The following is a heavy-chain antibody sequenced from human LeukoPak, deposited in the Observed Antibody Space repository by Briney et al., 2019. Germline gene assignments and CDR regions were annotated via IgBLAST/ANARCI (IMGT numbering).Heavy chain of an antibody. CDR3: ARATLWFGELLPYFDY. D-gene: IGHD3-10*01. CDR1: GGSISSGGYY. V-gene: IGHV4-31*03. CDR2: IYYSGST. J-gene: IGHJ4*02. Sequence: SQTLSLTCTVSGGSISSGGYYWSWIRQHPGKGLEWIGYIYYSGSTYYNPSLKSRVTISVDTSKNQFSLKLSSVTAADTAVYYCARATLWFGELLPYFDYWGQGTLVTVSP.